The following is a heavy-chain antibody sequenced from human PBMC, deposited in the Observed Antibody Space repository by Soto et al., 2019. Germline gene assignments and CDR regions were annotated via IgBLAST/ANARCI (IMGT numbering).Heavy chain of an antibody. CDR1: GFIFNNYA. D-gene: IGHD2-21*01. V-gene: IGHV3-23*01. Sequence: EVQLLESGGGLVQRGGSLRLSCAASGFIFNNYAMTWVRQAPGKGLEWVARVSGRGGSAYYADSVKGRLTISRDNSNNTLYLQMTNVRGKDTAVYYWVRRAGGAVVWYYDLWGRGTLVSVYS. CDR2: VSGRGGSA. CDR3: VRRAGGAVVWYYDL. J-gene: IGHJ2*01.